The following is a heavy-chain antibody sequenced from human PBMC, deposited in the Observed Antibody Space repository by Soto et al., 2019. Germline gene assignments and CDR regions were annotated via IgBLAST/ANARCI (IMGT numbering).Heavy chain of an antibody. D-gene: IGHD2-8*01. CDR2: IYYSGST. CDR1: GCSISSGDYY. V-gene: IGHV4-30-4*01. CDR3: ARTPGRMTGTYDY. J-gene: IGHJ4*02. Sequence: SETLSLTCTVSGCSISSGDYYWSWIRQPPGKGLEWIGYIYYSGSTYYNPSLKSRVTISVDTSKNQFSLKLSSVTAADTAVYYCARTPGRMTGTYDYWGQGTLVTVSS.